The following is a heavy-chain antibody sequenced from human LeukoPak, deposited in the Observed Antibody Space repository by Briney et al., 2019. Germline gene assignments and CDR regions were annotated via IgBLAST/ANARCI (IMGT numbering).Heavy chain of an antibody. D-gene: IGHD1-26*01. Sequence: ASVKVSCKASGYTFTSYDINWVRQATGQGLEWMGWMNPNSGNTGYAQKFQGRVTMTRNTSISTAYMELSSLRSEDTAVYYCARVDEWELPYFDYWGQGTLVTVSS. V-gene: IGHV1-8*01. J-gene: IGHJ4*02. CDR2: MNPNSGNT. CDR1: GYTFTSYD. CDR3: ARVDEWELPYFDY.